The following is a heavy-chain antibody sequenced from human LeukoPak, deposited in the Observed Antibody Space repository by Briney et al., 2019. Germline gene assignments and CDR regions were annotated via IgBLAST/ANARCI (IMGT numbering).Heavy chain of an antibody. V-gene: IGHV3-23*01. CDR1: GFTFSDYY. CDR2: ISGSGVST. J-gene: IGHJ4*02. Sequence: PGGSLRLSCAASGFTFSDYYMSWIRQAPGKGLEWVSAISGSGVSTYYADSVKGRFTISRDNSKNTLYLQMNSLRAEDTAVYYCAKDGSSGYYPPYYFDYWGQGTLVTVSS. D-gene: IGHD3-22*01. CDR3: AKDGSSGYYPPYYFDY.